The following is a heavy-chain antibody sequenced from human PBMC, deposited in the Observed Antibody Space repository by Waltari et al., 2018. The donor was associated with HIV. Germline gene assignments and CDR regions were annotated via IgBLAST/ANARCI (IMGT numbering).Heavy chain of an antibody. CDR2: IRHGRGT. J-gene: IGHJ4*02. CDR1: HESFNNYF. CDR3: ARGSLRGTTVAGTNFGH. D-gene: IGHD6-19*01. Sequence: QVQLHQWGAGLLKPSETLSLTCAVYHESFNNYFCNWLGQSPGKGLEWIAEIRHGRGTNYNPSLKSRVTLSIDMSKTQFSLNLTSVTAADTAVYYCARGSLRGTTVAGTNFGHWGQGNLVTVSS. V-gene: IGHV4-34*01.